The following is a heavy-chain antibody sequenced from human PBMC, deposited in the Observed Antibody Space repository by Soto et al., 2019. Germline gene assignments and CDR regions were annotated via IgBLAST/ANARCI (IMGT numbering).Heavy chain of an antibody. CDR3: ARDLTEYYYYMDV. Sequence: QVQLVQSGAEVKKPGSSVKVSCKASGGTFSSYTISWVRQAPGQGLEWMGRIIPILGIANYAQKFQGRVTITADKSTSTAYTELSSLRAEDTAVYYCARDLTEYYYYMDVWGKGTTVTVSS. CDR1: GGTFSSYT. CDR2: IIPILGIA. J-gene: IGHJ6*03. V-gene: IGHV1-69*08.